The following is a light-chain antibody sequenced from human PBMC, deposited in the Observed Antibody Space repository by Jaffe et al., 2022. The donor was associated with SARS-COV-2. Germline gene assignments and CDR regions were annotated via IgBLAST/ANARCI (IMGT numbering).Light chain of an antibody. CDR1: QSVTSTY. Sequence: EIVLTQSPDILSLSPGQRATLSCRASQSVTSTYFAWYQHKPGHAPRLLISGASSRATGVPDRFSGSGSGTDFTLTISRLEPEDSAVYYCQQNADTFGGGTKVEIK. V-gene: IGKV3-20*01. J-gene: IGKJ4*01. CDR3: QQNADT. CDR2: GAS.